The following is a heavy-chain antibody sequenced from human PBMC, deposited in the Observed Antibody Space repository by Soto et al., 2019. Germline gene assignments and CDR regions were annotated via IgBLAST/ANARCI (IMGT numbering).Heavy chain of an antibody. CDR2: INPKSGGT. J-gene: IGHJ4*02. D-gene: IGHD6-13*01. CDR1: GYTFTGYY. V-gene: IGHV1-2*04. Sequence: QVLLAQSGAEVKEPGASVKVSCKASGYTFTGYYMHWVRQAPGQGLEWMGWINPKSGGTKYAQHFQGWVTLTRDKSISTAYMELSRLTSDDTAVYYCATDIAAAEYFDYWGQGTLVTVSS. CDR3: ATDIAAAEYFDY.